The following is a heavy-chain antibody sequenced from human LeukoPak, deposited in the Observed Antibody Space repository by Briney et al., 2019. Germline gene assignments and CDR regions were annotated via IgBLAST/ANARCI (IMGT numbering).Heavy chain of an antibody. CDR3: ARGPLPSGDYYRSFDF. J-gene: IGHJ4*02. CDR1: GYSFTSYH. Sequence: ASVKVSCKASGYSFTSYHMHWVRQAPGQGLEWMGIINPSGRSTSSAQKFQGRFTMTRDTSTSTAYMDLSSLTYDDTAIYYCARGPLPSGDYYRSFDFWGQGTRVTVSS. CDR2: INPSGRST. V-gene: IGHV1-46*01. D-gene: IGHD1-26*01.